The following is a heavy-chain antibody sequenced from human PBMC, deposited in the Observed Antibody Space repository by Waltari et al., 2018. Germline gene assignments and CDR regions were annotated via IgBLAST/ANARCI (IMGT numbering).Heavy chain of an antibody. Sequence: EVQLVESGGGLIQPGGSLRLSCAAPGFTVSSNYMRWVRQAPGKGLEWVLVIYSGGSTYYADSVKGRFTISRDNSKNTLYLQMNSLRAEDTAVYYCARDGSYGDYKDLDAFDIWGQGTMVTVSS. D-gene: IGHD4-17*01. V-gene: IGHV3-53*01. CDR3: ARDGSYGDYKDLDAFDI. CDR1: GFTVSSNY. J-gene: IGHJ3*02. CDR2: IYSGGST.